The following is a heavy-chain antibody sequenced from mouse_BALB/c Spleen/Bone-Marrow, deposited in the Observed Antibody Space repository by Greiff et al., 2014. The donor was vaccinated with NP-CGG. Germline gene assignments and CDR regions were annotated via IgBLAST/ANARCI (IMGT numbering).Heavy chain of an antibody. Sequence: EVMLVESGGDLVKPGGSLKLSCAASGFTFSSYGMSWGRQTPDKRLEWVATISSGGSNTYYPDSVKGRFTISRDNAKNTLYLQMSSLKPEDTAMYYCTRHQRYYAMDYWGQGTSVPVPS. CDR1: GFTFSSYG. V-gene: IGHV5-6*02. CDR2: ISSGGSNT. CDR3: TRHQRYYAMDY. J-gene: IGHJ4*01.